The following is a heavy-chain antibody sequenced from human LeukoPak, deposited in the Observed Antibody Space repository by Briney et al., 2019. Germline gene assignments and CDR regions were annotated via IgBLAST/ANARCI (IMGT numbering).Heavy chain of an antibody. CDR1: GFTFSSYS. V-gene: IGHV3-21*01. J-gene: IGHJ4*02. CDR3: ATSPGLGYRSPLTRVDY. D-gene: IGHD6-13*01. CDR2: ISISSRYI. Sequence: PGRSLRLSCAASGFTFSSYSMNWVRQAPGKGLEWVSSISISSRYIYYADSLEGRITISRDNAKNSLFLQMNSLRADDTAPYYRATSPGLGYRSPLTRVDYWGQGTLVTVSS.